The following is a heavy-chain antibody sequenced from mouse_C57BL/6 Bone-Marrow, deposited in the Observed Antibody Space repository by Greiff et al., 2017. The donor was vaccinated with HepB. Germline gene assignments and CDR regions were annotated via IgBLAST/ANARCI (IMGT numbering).Heavy chain of an antibody. CDR3: AIPYSNYERFAY. Sequence: VQLQQPGAELVKPGASVKVSCKASGYTFTSYWMHWVKQRPGQGLEWIGRIHPSDSDTNYNQKFKGKATLTVDKSSSTAYMQLSSLTSEDSAFYYCAIPYSNYERFAYWGQGTLVTVSA. D-gene: IGHD2-5*01. CDR1: GYTFTSYW. CDR2: IHPSDSDT. J-gene: IGHJ3*01. V-gene: IGHV1-74*01.